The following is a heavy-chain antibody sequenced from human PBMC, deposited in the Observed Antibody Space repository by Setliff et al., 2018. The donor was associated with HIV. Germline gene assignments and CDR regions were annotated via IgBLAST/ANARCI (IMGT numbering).Heavy chain of an antibody. V-gene: IGHV3-30*02. CDR2: IRFDGGDK. D-gene: IGHD6-6*01. Sequence: GGSLRLSCAASGFTFSNYGMHWIRQAPDKGLEWVAFIRFDGGDKYYADSVKGRFTISRDNSKSIAYLQMNSLKTEDTGVYYCTRDRTEHLVFVNYYYYMDVWGKGTTVTVS. J-gene: IGHJ6*03. CDR1: GFTFSNYG. CDR3: TRDRTEHLVFVNYYYYMDV.